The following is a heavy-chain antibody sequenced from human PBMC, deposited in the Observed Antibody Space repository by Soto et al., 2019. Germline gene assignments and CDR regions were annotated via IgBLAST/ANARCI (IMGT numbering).Heavy chain of an antibody. D-gene: IGHD5-12*01. CDR2: ISDSGEIT. V-gene: IGHV3-23*01. CDR3: AVHPFSYSGYVDYYYAMVV. Sequence: GGSLRLSCAASGFTFSSYTMSWVRQAPGKGLEWVSGISDSGEITKYADSVKGRFTISRDNSKNTLFLQMISLRGEDAAVYYCAVHPFSYSGYVDYYYAMVVWGQGTTVTVSS. J-gene: IGHJ6*02. CDR1: GFTFSSYT.